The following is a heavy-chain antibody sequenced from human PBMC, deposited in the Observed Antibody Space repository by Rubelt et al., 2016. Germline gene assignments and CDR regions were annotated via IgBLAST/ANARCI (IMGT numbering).Heavy chain of an antibody. D-gene: IGHD3-16*01. Sequence: GSISSGGYFWSWIRQRPEKGLEWIGYISYSGSTYYNPSLKSRVTISVDMSKNQFSLKLSSVTAADTAVYYCARHGGALAFDIWGQGTMVTVSS. CDR2: ISYSGST. CDR1: GSISSGGYF. V-gene: IGHV4-30-2*03. J-gene: IGHJ3*02. CDR3: ARHGGALAFDI.